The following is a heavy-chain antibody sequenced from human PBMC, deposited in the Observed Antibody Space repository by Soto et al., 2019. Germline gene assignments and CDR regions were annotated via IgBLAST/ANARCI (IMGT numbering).Heavy chain of an antibody. CDR2: IYYSGST. CDR3: ARVSSSSATLYYYYYMDV. CDR1: GGSISSSSYY. V-gene: IGHV4-39*01. Sequence: SETLSLTCTVSGGSISSSSYYWGWIRQPPGKGLEWIGSIYYSGSTYYNPSLKSRVTISVDTSKNQFSLKLSSVTAADTAVYYCARVSSSSATLYYYYYMDVWGKGTTVTVSS. D-gene: IGHD6-6*01. J-gene: IGHJ6*03.